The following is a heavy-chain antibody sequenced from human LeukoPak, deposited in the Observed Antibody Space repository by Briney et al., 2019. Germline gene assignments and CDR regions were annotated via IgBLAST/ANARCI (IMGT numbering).Heavy chain of an antibody. CDR2: ITCSGGNT. CDR3: AKVRYCSNTRCYSGYFDY. J-gene: IGHJ4*02. Sequence: GGSLRLSCAASGFTFSSYAMRWVRQAPGKGLEWVSAITCSGGNTYYADSVKGRFTISRDNSKNTLYPQMNSLRAEDTAVYYCAKVRYCSNTRCYSGYFDYWGQGTLVTVSS. V-gene: IGHV3-23*01. D-gene: IGHD2-2*02. CDR1: GFTFSSYA.